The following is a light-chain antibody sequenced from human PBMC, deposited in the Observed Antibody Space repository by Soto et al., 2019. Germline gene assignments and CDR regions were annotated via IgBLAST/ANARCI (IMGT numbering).Light chain of an antibody. CDR1: SSNIGSGHD. CDR3: QSCGSRSAWV. V-gene: IGLV1-40*01. CDR2: GNN. Sequence: QSVLTQPPSVSGAPGQRGTISRTGSSSNIGSGHDVHWYHQLPGTAPKLLIYGNNNRPSGVPDRFSGSKSGTSASLAITGLQAEDEADYYSQSCGSRSAWVFVGGTKLAVL. J-gene: IGLJ3*02.